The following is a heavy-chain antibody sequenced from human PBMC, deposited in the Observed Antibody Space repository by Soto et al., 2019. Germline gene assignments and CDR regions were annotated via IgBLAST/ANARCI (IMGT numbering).Heavy chain of an antibody. Sequence: QVPLVQSGAEVKKPGASVKVSCKASGYTFTSYGISWVRQAPGQGLEWMGWISAYNGNTNYAQKLQGRVTMTTDTSTSTAYMELRSLRSDDTAVYYCARDLDVDTAMVTLGYWGQGTLVTVSS. CDR1: GYTFTSYG. J-gene: IGHJ4*02. D-gene: IGHD5-18*01. V-gene: IGHV1-18*01. CDR2: ISAYNGNT. CDR3: ARDLDVDTAMVTLGY.